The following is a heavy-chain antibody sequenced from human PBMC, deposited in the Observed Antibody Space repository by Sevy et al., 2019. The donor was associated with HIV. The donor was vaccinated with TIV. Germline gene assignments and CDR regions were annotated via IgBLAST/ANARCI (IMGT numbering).Heavy chain of an antibody. J-gene: IGHJ6*02. Sequence: GGSLILSCAASGFILSDYYMTWVRQAPGKGLEWVSYISGNDDTIYYADSVKGRFTISRDNTKNSLYLQMNSLRAEDTAVYYCARDHVKDGDLGDYYYYAMDVWGQGTTVTVSS. CDR2: ISGNDDTI. CDR1: GFILSDYY. D-gene: IGHD4-17*01. V-gene: IGHV3-11*01. CDR3: ARDHVKDGDLGDYYYYAMDV.